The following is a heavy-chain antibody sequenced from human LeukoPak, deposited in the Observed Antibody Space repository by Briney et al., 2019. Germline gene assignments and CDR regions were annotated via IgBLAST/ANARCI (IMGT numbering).Heavy chain of an antibody. CDR2: ISSSSSYI. Sequence: GGSLRLSCAASGFTFSSYSMNWVRQAPGKGLEWVSSISSSSSYIYYADSVKGRFTISRDNAKNSLYLQMNCLRAEDTAVYYCARAGSGGYYAFDIWGQGTMVTVSS. CDR3: ARAGSGGYYAFDI. CDR1: GFTFSSYS. V-gene: IGHV3-21*01. D-gene: IGHD3-22*01. J-gene: IGHJ3*02.